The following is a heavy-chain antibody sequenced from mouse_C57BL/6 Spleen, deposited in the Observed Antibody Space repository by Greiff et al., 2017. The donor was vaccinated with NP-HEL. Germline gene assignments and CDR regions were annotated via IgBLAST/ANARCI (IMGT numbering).Heavy chain of an antibody. Sequence: EVKLMESGEGLVKPGGSLKLSCAASGFTFSSYAMSWVRQTPEKRLEWVAYISSGGDYIYYADTVKGRFTISRDNARNTLYLQMSSLKSEDTAMYYCTRGAMDGYYVWFAYWGQGTLVTVSA. CDR3: TRGAMDGYYVWFAY. D-gene: IGHD2-3*01. CDR2: ISSGGDYI. J-gene: IGHJ3*01. CDR1: GFTFSSYA. V-gene: IGHV5-9-1*02.